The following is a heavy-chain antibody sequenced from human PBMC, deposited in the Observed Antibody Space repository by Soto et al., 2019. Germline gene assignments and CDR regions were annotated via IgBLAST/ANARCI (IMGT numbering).Heavy chain of an antibody. D-gene: IGHD2-15*01. V-gene: IGHV3-48*03. J-gene: IGHJ6*02. Sequence: VLLVESGGGVVQPGRSLRLSCAASGFTFSSYGMHWVRQAPGKGLEWVSYISSSGSTIYYADSMKGRFTISRDNAMNSLYLQMNSLRAEDTAVYYCALYCSGGSCYDYYYGMDVWGQGTTVTVSS. CDR3: ALYCSGGSCYDYYYGMDV. CDR2: ISSSGSTI. CDR1: GFTFSSYG.